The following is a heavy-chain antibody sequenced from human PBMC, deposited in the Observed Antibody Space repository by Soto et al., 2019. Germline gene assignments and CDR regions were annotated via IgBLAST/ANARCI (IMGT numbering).Heavy chain of an antibody. CDR2: ISYDGSNK. Sequence: QVQLVESGGGVVQPGRSLRLSCAASGFTFSSYGMHWVRQAPGKGLEWVAVISYDGSNKYYADSVKGRFTISRDNSKNTLYLQMNSLRAEDTAVYYCAKELYDSSGYYYYGMDVWGKGTTVTVSS. V-gene: IGHV3-30*18. J-gene: IGHJ6*04. CDR3: AKELYDSSGYYYYGMDV. CDR1: GFTFSSYG. D-gene: IGHD3-22*01.